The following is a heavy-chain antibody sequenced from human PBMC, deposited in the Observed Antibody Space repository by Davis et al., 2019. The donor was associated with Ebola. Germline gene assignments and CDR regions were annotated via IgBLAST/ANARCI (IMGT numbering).Heavy chain of an antibody. CDR2: INHSGST. D-gene: IGHD3-3*01. CDR1: GGSFSGYY. Sequence: SETLSLTCAVYGGSFSGYYWSWIRQPPGKGLEWIGEINHSGSTNYNPSLKSRVTISVDTSTNQFSLKLSSVTAADTAVYYCARSGHYDFWSGYLYNWFDPWGQGTLVTVSS. CDR3: ARSGHYDFWSGYLYNWFDP. V-gene: IGHV4-34*01. J-gene: IGHJ5*02.